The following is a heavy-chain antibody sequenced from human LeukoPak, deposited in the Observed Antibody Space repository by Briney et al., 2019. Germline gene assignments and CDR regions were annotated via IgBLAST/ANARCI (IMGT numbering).Heavy chain of an antibody. CDR1: GYTLTELS. J-gene: IGHJ3*02. V-gene: IGHV1-24*01. Sequence: ASVKVSCKVSGYTLTELSMHWVRQAPGKGLEWMGGFDPEDGETIYAQKFQGRVTKTEDTSTDAAYMELSSLRSEDTAVYYCATGIGTISMIVVVPNAFDIWGQGTMVTVSS. CDR3: ATGIGTISMIVVVPNAFDI. D-gene: IGHD3-22*01. CDR2: FDPEDGET.